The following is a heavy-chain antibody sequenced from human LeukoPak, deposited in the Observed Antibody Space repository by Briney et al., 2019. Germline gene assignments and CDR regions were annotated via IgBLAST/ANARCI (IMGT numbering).Heavy chain of an antibody. V-gene: IGHV1-69*13. D-gene: IGHD5-12*01. CDR3: ARAVYSGYDYGYYYYYMDV. CDR1: GGTFSSYA. CDR2: IIPIFGTA. Sequence: GASVKVSCKASGGTFSSYAISWVRQAPGQGLEWMGGIIPIFGTANYAQKFQGRVTITADESTSTAYMELSSLRSEDTAVYYCARAVYSGYDYGYYYYYMDVWGKGTTVTISS. J-gene: IGHJ6*03.